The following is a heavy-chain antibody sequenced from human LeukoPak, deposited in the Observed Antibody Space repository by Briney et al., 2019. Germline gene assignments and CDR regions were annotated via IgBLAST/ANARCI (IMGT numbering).Heavy chain of an antibody. V-gene: IGHV4-59*01. CDR2: IYYSGST. D-gene: IGHD2-15*01. J-gene: IGHJ4*02. Sequence: SETLSLTCTVSGGSTSSYYWSWIRQPPGKGLEWIGYIYYSGSTNYNPSLKSRVTISVGTSKNQLSLKLSSVTAADTAVYYCARGDDYCSGGSCRHFDYWGQGTLVTVSS. CDR3: ARGDDYCSGGSCRHFDY. CDR1: GGSTSSYY.